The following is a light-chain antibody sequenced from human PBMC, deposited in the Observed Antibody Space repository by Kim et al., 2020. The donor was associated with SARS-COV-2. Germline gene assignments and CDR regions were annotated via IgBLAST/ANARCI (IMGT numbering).Light chain of an antibody. J-gene: IGLJ1*01. Sequence: SYELTQPPSVSVAPGQTARITCGGNNIESKSVHWYQQKPGQAPVLVIYYDIDRPSGIPERFSGSNSGNTATLTISRVEAGDEADYYCQVWDYSSDHYVFG. CDR1: NIESKS. CDR2: YDI. V-gene: IGLV3-21*04. CDR3: QVWDYSSDHYV.